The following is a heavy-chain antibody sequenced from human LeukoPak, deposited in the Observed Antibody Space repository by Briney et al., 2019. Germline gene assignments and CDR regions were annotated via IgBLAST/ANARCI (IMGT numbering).Heavy chain of an antibody. J-gene: IGHJ4*02. CDR1: GGSISSYY. CDR3: ASLIGYCSGGSCYPH. V-gene: IGHV4-59*08. CDR2: IYYSGST. Sequence: SETLSLTCTVSGGSISSYYWSWIRQPPGKGLEWLGYIYYSGSTNYNPSLKSRVTISVDTSKNQFSLKLSSATAADTAVYYCASLIGYCSGGSCYPHWGQGTLVTVSS. D-gene: IGHD2-15*01.